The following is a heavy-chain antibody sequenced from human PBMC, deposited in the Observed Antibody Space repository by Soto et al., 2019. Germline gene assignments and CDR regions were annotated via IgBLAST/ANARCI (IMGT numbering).Heavy chain of an antibody. J-gene: IGHJ4*03. CDR1: GYMFTKSA. Sequence: GASVKVSCKASGYMFTKSAMHWVRQAPGQRLEWMGWISGDSGNTKYSPKLQDRVTITRDTSASTAYMELSSLRSEDTALYYCARDGVAAGNINFDYWGQGTLVTVSP. CDR3: ARDGVAAGNINFDY. CDR2: ISGDSGNT. D-gene: IGHD6-19*01. V-gene: IGHV1-3*01.